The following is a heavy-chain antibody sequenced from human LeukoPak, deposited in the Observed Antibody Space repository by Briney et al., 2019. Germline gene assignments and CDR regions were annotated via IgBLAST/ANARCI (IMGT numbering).Heavy chain of an antibody. D-gene: IGHD5-18*01. CDR2: IIASGGNP. Sequence: IIASGGNPNYADSVKGRVTMSRDNSKKTVYLQVNSLRAEDTAVYYCAKGNGYSYGRYYFVYCGQGTLLTVSS. V-gene: IGHV3-23*01. J-gene: IGHJ4*02. CDR3: AKGNGYSYGRYYFVY.